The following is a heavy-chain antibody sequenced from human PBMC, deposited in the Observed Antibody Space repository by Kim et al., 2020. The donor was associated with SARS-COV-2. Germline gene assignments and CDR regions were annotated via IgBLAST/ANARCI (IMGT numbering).Heavy chain of an antibody. Sequence: KYSTMFRGRVTITRDTSATTAYMELSSLTSEDTAVYYCARGGGGNFDYWGQGTLVTVSS. D-gene: IGHD3-16*01. J-gene: IGHJ4*02. V-gene: IGHV1-3*01. CDR3: ARGGGGNFDY.